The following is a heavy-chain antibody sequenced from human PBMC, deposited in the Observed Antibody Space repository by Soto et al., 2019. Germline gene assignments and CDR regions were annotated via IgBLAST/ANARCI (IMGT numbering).Heavy chain of an antibody. Sequence: SVKVSCKASRGTFISFTFIWVREAPGQGLEWMGQTIPILGAVNYAQKFQGRVAITRDTSASTAYMELSSLRSEDTAVYYCARASIAVAGTGSYYRYWGQGTLVTVSS. CDR2: TIPILGAV. V-gene: IGHV1-69*08. CDR1: RGTFISFT. CDR3: ARASIAVAGTGSYYRY. J-gene: IGHJ4*02. D-gene: IGHD6-19*01.